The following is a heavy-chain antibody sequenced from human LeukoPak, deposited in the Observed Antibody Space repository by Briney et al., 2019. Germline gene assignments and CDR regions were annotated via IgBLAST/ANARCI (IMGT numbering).Heavy chain of an antibody. CDR1: GFTFSSYS. D-gene: IGHD3-22*01. Sequence: PGGSLRLSCAASGFTFSSYSMNWVRQAPGKGLEWVSSISSSSYIYYADSVKGRFTISRDNAKNTLYLHMNSLRAEDTAIYYCAKFRGMIVASYFFDYWGQGALVTVSS. CDR2: ISSSSYI. J-gene: IGHJ4*02. CDR3: AKFRGMIVASYFFDY. V-gene: IGHV3-21*04.